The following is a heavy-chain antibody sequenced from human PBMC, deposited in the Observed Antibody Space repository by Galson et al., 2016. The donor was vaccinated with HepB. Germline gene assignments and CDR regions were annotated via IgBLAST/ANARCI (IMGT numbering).Heavy chain of an antibody. J-gene: IGHJ5*02. V-gene: IGHV3-21*01. CDR2: ISSSSSYI. CDR3: ARVPRGGDRFDP. CDR1: GFTFSTYS. D-gene: IGHD3-10*01. Sequence: SLRLSCAASGFTFSTYSMNWVRQAPGKGLEWVSSISSSSSYIYYADSVKGRFTISRDNAKNSLYLQINSLRAEDTAVYYCARVPRGGDRFDPWGQGTLVTVSS.